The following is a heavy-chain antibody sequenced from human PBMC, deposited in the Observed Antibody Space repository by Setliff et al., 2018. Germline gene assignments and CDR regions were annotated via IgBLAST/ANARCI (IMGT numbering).Heavy chain of an antibody. J-gene: IGHJ3*01. CDR2: IYPGDPQI. CDR1: GYSFSISW. Sequence: GESLTISCKDSGYSFSISWIGWVRRMPGKGLDWMGIIYPGDPQIRYSPSFQGQVTISADKSTSTAYLEWSSLKASDTAMYYCVRPSAGYSRPFDVWGQGTMVTVSS. D-gene: IGHD2-15*01. CDR3: VRPSAGYSRPFDV. V-gene: IGHV5-51*01.